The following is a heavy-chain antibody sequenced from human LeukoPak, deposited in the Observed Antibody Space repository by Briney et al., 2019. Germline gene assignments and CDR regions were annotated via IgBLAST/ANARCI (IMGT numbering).Heavy chain of an antibody. CDR2: IVVGSGDT. Sequence: SVKVSCKTSGFTFSSSTVQGVRQARGQGLEWIGWIVVGSGDTNYAQKFQERVTITRDMSTSTAYMDLSSLGSEDTAVYYCAARPRDYVTFDIWGQGTMVTVSS. CDR1: GFTFSSST. J-gene: IGHJ3*02. D-gene: IGHD3-16*01. V-gene: IGHV1-58*01. CDR3: AARPRDYVTFDI.